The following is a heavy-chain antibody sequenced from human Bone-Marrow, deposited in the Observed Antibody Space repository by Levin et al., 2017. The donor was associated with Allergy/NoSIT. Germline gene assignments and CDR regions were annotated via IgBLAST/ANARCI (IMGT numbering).Heavy chain of an antibody. CDR2: ISSSSSYI. D-gene: IGHD6-6*01. J-gene: IGHJ3*02. V-gene: IGHV3-21*01. CDR1: GFTFSSYS. CDR3: ARGEYSSSSRLGAFDI. Sequence: PGGSLRLSCAASGFTFSSYSMNWVRQAPGKGLEWVSSISSSSSYIYYADSVKGRFTISRDNAKNSLYLQMNSLRAEDTAVYYCARGEYSSSSRLGAFDIWGQGTMVTVSS.